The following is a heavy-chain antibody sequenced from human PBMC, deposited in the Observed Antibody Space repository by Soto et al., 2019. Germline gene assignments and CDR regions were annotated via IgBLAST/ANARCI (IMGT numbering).Heavy chain of an antibody. CDR3: ARPGYYGGNSGDDY. D-gene: IGHD4-17*01. CDR1: GGSISSVYDY. Sequence: SETLSLTCTVSGGSISSVYDYWSWIRQSPDKGLEWIGHIYDGGSTYNNPSLTSRVTISVDTSKNQFSLQLRSVTAADTAVYYCARPGYYGGNSGDDYWGQGTLVTVSS. J-gene: IGHJ4*02. CDR2: IYDGGST. V-gene: IGHV4-30-4*01.